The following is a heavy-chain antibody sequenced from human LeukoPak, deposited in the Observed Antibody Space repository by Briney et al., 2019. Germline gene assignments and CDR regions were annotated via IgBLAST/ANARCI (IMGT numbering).Heavy chain of an antibody. V-gene: IGHV3-64D*06. CDR1: GFTFSRYA. CDR3: VKDSSSGSYFDY. Sequence: PRGSLRLSCSASGFTFSRYAMHWVRQAPGKGLEYVSAVSCKGSSTNYADSVKGRFTIYRDHSRNTLHLQMSSLRVEDTAVYYCVKDSSSGSYFDYWGQGTLVTVS. D-gene: IGHD3-10*01. J-gene: IGHJ4*02. CDR2: VSCKGSST.